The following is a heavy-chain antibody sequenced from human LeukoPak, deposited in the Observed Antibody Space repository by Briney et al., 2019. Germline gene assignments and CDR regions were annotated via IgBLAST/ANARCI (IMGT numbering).Heavy chain of an antibody. D-gene: IGHD2-2*03. CDR3: AKDRKDRGYCSSTSCGYLDY. Sequence: PGRSLRLSCAASGFTFSSYDMYWVRQAPGTGLEWVAVIRYDGSNKYYADSVKGRYTISRDNSKNTLYLQMNSLRAEDTAVYYCAKDRKDRGYCSSTSCGYLDYWGQGTLVTVSS. V-gene: IGHV3-30*02. CDR1: GFTFSSYD. CDR2: IRYDGSNK. J-gene: IGHJ4*02.